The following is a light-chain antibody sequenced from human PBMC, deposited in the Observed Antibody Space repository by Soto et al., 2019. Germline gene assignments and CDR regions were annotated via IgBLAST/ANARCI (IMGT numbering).Light chain of an antibody. CDR2: GAS. Sequence: EIVLTRSPSTRSLSPGERATVSCRASQSVSNNYLAWYQQKPGQAPRLLIYGASNRATGIPDRFSGSGSGTDFTLTISRLEPEDFAVYYCQQYGSSGTFGQWTKVDIK. V-gene: IGKV3-20*01. J-gene: IGKJ1*01. CDR3: QQYGSSGT. CDR1: QSVSNNY.